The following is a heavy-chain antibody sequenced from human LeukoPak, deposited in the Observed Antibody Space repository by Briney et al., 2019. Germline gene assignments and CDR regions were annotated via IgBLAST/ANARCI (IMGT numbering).Heavy chain of an antibody. Sequence: GASVKVSCKASGYIFSDYYINWVRQVPGQGLEWMGWINPKSGGTKYSQNFQGRVTMTRDTSIVTVYMQLSGLTSADTAVYYCARRHLRMRSYDYWGQGPLVIVSS. CDR2: INPKSGGT. V-gene: IGHV1-2*02. J-gene: IGHJ4*02. CDR1: GYIFSDYY. CDR3: ARRHLRMRSYDY. D-gene: IGHD1-26*01.